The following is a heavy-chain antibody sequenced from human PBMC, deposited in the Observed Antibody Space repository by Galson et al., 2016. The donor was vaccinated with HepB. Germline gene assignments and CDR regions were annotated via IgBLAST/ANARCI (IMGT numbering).Heavy chain of an antibody. J-gene: IGHJ4*02. CDR3: ARFWSNFLPDY. CDR1: GYTFTTWG. CDR2: IHWRNDET. V-gene: IGHV1-18*01. Sequence: QSGAEAKQPGASVKVSCKTSGYTFTTWGIGWVRQAPGQGLEWMASIHWRNDETNYAPGLQERIRLTTDTSTSTVYMELRNLISDDTAAYYCARFWSNFLPDYWGQGTLVTVSS. D-gene: IGHD3-3*01.